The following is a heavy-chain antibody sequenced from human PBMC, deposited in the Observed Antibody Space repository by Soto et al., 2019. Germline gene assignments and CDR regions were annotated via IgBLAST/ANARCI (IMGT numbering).Heavy chain of an antibody. CDR3: ARQVALVPAAMAGMDV. V-gene: IGHV3-66*04. CDR1: GFTVSSSY. Sequence: EVQLVESGGGLAQPGGSLRLSCAASGFTVSSSYMTWVRQAPGKGLEWVSVLYSGGDIFYADSVKGRFTISRDKTKNTLQLQMNSLRADDTAVYYCARQVALVPAAMAGMDVWGQGTTVTVSS. J-gene: IGHJ6*02. CDR2: LYSGGDI. D-gene: IGHD2-2*01.